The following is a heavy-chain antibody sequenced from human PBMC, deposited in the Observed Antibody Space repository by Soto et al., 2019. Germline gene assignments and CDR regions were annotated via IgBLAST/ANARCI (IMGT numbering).Heavy chain of an antibody. CDR2: INSDGTNT. CDR1: GFTFSNYW. J-gene: IGHJ4*02. V-gene: IGHV3-74*01. CDR3: ARGGVAGGGDC. Sequence: EVQLVESGGRLVQPGGSLRVSCAASGFTFSNYWMHWVRQAPGKGLAWVSLINSDGTNTGYADSVKGRFTISRDNAKNTLYLQMNSLGAEDTAVYYCARGGVAGGGDCWGQGTLVTVSS. D-gene: IGHD6-19*01.